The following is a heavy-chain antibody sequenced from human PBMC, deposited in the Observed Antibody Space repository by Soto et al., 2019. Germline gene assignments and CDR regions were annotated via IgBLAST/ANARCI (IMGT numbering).Heavy chain of an antibody. D-gene: IGHD3-10*01. Sequence: EVQLVESGGGLVKPGGSLRLSCAASGFTFSSYSMNWVRQAPGKGLEWVSSISSSSSYIYYADSVKGRFTISRDNAKNSLYLQMNSLRAEDTAVYYCARSGPKGSCYGMDVWGQGTTVTVSS. CDR2: ISSSSSYI. J-gene: IGHJ6*02. CDR3: ARSGPKGSCYGMDV. V-gene: IGHV3-21*01. CDR1: GFTFSSYS.